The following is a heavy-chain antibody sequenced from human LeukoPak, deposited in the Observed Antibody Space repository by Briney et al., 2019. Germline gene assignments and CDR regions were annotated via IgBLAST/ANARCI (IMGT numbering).Heavy chain of an antibody. Sequence: GGSLRLSCAASGFTFSMFAMNWVRQAPGKGLEWVSLIGDSGTSTYYADSVKGRFTISRDNSKNTVYLQMNSLRVEDTAVYYCAKADSRNTDFFYYDMDVWGQGTTVTVSS. D-gene: IGHD1/OR15-1a*01. CDR3: AKADSRNTDFFYYDMDV. J-gene: IGHJ6*02. V-gene: IGHV3-23*01. CDR2: IGDSGTST. CDR1: GFTFSMFA.